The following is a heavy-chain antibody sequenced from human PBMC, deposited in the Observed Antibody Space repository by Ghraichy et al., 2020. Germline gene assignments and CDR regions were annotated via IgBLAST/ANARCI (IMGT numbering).Heavy chain of an antibody. V-gene: IGHV3-30*18. D-gene: IGHD3-10*01. CDR1: GFTFSSYG. CDR3: AKDPYGSGTSEEVD. CDR2: ISYDGSNK. Sequence: GGSLRLSCAASGFTFSSYGMHWVRQAPGKGLEWVAVISYDGSNKYYADSVKGRFTISRDNSKNTLYLQMNSLRAEDTAVYYCAKDPYGSGTSEEVDWGQGTLVTVSS. J-gene: IGHJ4*02.